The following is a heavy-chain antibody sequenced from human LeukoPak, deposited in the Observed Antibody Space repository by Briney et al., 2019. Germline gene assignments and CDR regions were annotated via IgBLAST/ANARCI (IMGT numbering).Heavy chain of an antibody. Sequence: GGSLRLSCTASGFTFSVYAMIWVRQAPEKGLEWVSGISGSGGSTYYADSVKGRFTISRGNSKNTLYLQMNSLRAEDTTVYYCAKVWSVDFWSGYFTWFDPWGQGTLVTVSS. CDR2: ISGSGGST. CDR1: GFTFSVYA. J-gene: IGHJ5*02. V-gene: IGHV3-23*01. D-gene: IGHD3-3*01. CDR3: AKVWSVDFWSGYFTWFDP.